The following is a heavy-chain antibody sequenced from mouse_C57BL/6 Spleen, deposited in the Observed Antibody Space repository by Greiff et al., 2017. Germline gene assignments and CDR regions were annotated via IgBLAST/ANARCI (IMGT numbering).Heavy chain of an antibody. D-gene: IGHD2-3*01. CDR3: ARDRDGYFSIAMDY. CDR1: GFTFSSYA. J-gene: IGHJ4*01. V-gene: IGHV5-4*01. CDR2: ISDGGSYT. Sequence: DVKLVESGGGLVKPGGSLKLSCAASGFTFSSYAMSWVRQTPEKRLEWVATISDGGSYTYYPDNVKGRFTISRDNAKNNLYLQMSHLKSEDTAMYYCARDRDGYFSIAMDYWGQGTSVTVSS.